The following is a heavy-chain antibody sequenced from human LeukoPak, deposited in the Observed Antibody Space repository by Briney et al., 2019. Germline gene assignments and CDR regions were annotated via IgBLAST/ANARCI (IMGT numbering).Heavy chain of an antibody. J-gene: IGHJ4*02. CDR1: GGSISSSSYY. CDR2: IYYSGST. V-gene: IGHV4-39*01. D-gene: IGHD3-3*01. Sequence: PSETLSLTXTVSGGSISSSSYYWGWIRQPPGKGLEWIGSIYYSGSTYYNPSLKSRVIISVDTSKNQFSLKLSSVTAADTAVYYCARGSVLRHFNYWGQGTLVTVSS. CDR3: ARGSVLRHFNY.